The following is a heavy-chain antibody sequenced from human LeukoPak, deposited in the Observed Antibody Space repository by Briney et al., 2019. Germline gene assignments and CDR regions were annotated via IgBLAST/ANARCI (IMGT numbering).Heavy chain of an antibody. CDR3: AGESRIRWYSSGWYVFDY. CDR1: GGSISSGSYY. V-gene: IGHV4-61*02. D-gene: IGHD6-19*01. Sequence: PSETLSLTCTVSGGSISSGSYYWSWIRQPAGKGLEWIGRIFTSGSTKYNPSLKSRVTISVDTSKNQFSLKLSSVTAADTAVYYCAGESRIRWYSSGWYVFDYWGQGTLVTVSS. CDR2: IFTSGST. J-gene: IGHJ4*02.